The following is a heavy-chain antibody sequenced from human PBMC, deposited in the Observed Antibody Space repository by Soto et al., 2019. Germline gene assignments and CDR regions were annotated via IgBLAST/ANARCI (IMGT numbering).Heavy chain of an antibody. D-gene: IGHD4-17*01. CDR3: ARDRDYGDYVFDY. CDR1: GGTFSSYA. J-gene: IGHJ4*02. CDR2: IIPVFGTA. Sequence: QVQRVQSGAEVKKPGSSVKVSCKASGGTFSSYAIIWVRQAPGQGLEWMGGIIPVFGTANYAQKFQGRVTITADESTFTAYMELSSLTSEDTAVYYCARDRDYGDYVFDYWGQGTLVTVSS. V-gene: IGHV1-69*01.